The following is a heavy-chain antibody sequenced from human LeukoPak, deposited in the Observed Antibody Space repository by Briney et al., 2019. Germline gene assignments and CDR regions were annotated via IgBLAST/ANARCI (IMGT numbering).Heavy chain of an antibody. J-gene: IGHJ4*02. CDR3: ARLSGWFDY. V-gene: IGHV3-53*01. CDR2: IYSGDST. CDR1: GSTVSSNY. Sequence: GGSLRLSCAASGSTVSSNYMSWVRQAPGKGLEWVSLIYSGDSTYYAESVKGRFTISRDNSKNTLYLQMNSLRPDDTAVYYCARLSGWFDYWGQGTLVTVSS. D-gene: IGHD6-19*01.